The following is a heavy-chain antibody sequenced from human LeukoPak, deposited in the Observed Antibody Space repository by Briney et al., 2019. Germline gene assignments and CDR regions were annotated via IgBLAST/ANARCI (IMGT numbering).Heavy chain of an antibody. D-gene: IGHD3-3*01. V-gene: IGHV4-59*01. CDR2: IYYSGST. J-gene: IGHJ4*02. CDR1: GFTFSSYG. CDR3: ARAPPKIFGVVMKGYFDY. Sequence: GTLRLSCAASGFTFSSYGMSWVRQAPGKELEWIGYIYYSGSTHYNPSLKSRVTISVDTSKNQFSLKLSSVTAADTAVYYCARAPPKIFGVVMKGYFDYWGQGTLVTVSS.